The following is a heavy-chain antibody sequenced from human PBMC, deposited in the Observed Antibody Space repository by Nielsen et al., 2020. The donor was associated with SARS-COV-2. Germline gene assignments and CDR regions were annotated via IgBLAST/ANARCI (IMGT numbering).Heavy chain of an antibody. Sequence: GGSLRLSCAASGFSLINYEMNWVRQAPGKGLEWLSYTSTHESTIYYADSVKGRFTISRDDAKNSLYLQMNSLRAEDTAVYYCARLWDDGYYFDTGPYDYWGQGTLVTVSS. V-gene: IGHV3-48*03. J-gene: IGHJ4*02. CDR2: TSTHESTI. D-gene: IGHD3-22*01. CDR1: GFSLINYE. CDR3: ARLWDDGYYFDTGPYDY.